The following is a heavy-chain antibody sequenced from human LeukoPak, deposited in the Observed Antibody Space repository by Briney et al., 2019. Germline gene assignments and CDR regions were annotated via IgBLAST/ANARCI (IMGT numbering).Heavy chain of an antibody. Sequence: ASVKVSCKASGYTFTGYYMHWVRQAPGQGLEWMGWFKANSGATKYAQKFQGRVTMTRDTSIGTDYMELTSLISDDTAVYYCARDPIDGNYYFDYWGQGTLVTVAS. CDR1: GYTFTGYY. CDR2: FKANSGAT. CDR3: ARDPIDGNYYFDY. V-gene: IGHV1-2*02. D-gene: IGHD5-24*01. J-gene: IGHJ4*02.